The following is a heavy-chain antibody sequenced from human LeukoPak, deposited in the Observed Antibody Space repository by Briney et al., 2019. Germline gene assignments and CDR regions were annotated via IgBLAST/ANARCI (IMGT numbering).Heavy chain of an antibody. J-gene: IGHJ4*02. V-gene: IGHV5-10-1*01. CDR2: IDPSDSYT. Sequence: PGESLKISCQVSGYSFTSYWISWVRQMPGKGLEWMGRIDPSDSYTNYSPSFQGHVTISADKSISTAYLQWSSLKASDTAMYYCARSGILTGYYVDYWGQGTLVTVSS. D-gene: IGHD3-9*01. CDR1: GYSFTSYW. CDR3: ARSGILTGYYVDY.